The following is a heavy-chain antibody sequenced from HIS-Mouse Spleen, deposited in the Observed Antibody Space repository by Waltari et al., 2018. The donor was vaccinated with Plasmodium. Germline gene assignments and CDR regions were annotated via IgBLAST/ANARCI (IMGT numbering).Heavy chain of an antibody. CDR3: AKDRRSSSWYVDY. CDR2: ISYDVSNK. CDR1: GFTFGSSG. J-gene: IGHJ4*02. V-gene: IGHV3-30*18. Sequence: QVQLVEAGGGVVQPGGSLRLSWASPGFTFGSSGLHWFRQAPGKGLEWVAVISYDVSNKYYADSVKRRFTISRDNSKNTLYLQMNSLRAEDTAVYYCAKDRRSSSWYVDYWGQGTLVTVSS. D-gene: IGHD6-13*01.